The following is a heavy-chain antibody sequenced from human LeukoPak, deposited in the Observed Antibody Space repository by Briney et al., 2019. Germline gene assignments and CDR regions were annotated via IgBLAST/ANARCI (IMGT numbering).Heavy chain of an antibody. D-gene: IGHD3-22*01. CDR2: VSGSGGYT. Sequence: GGSLRLSCAASGFTFSSYAMSWVRQAPGKGLEWVSSVSGSGGYTHYAGSVKGRFTISRDNSKNTLCLQMNSLRAEDTAIYYCAKDRPNYYDSSGHYYRRDGDYWGQGTLVTVSS. V-gene: IGHV3-23*01. CDR1: GFTFSSYA. CDR3: AKDRPNYYDSSGHYYRRDGDY. J-gene: IGHJ4*02.